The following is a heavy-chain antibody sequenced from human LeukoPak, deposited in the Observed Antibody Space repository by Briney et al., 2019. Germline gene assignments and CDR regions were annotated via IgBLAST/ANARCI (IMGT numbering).Heavy chain of an antibody. CDR3: ARGRGYIYGYFDY. V-gene: IGHV4-59*01. CDR2: IYYSGST. Sequence: SETLSLTCTVSGGSISSYYWSWIRQPPGKGLEWIGYIYYSGSTNYNPSLKSRVTISVDTSKNQFSLKLSSVTAADTAVYYCARGRGYIYGYFDYWDQGTLVTVSS. D-gene: IGHD5-18*01. CDR1: GGSISSYY. J-gene: IGHJ4*02.